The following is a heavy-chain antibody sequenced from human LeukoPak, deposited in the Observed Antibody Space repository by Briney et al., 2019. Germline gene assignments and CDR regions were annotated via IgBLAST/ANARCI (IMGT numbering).Heavy chain of an antibody. CDR1: GFTFSSYS. D-gene: IGHD4-17*01. J-gene: IGHJ4*02. Sequence: GGSLRLSCAASGFTFSSYSMNWVRQAPGQGLEWVSSVSSSSSYIYYADSVKGRFTMSRDNAKNTLYLQMSSLRAEDTAVYYCARVDGDYLRRFDHWGQGTLVTVSS. V-gene: IGHV3-21*01. CDR2: VSSSSSYI. CDR3: ARVDGDYLRRFDH.